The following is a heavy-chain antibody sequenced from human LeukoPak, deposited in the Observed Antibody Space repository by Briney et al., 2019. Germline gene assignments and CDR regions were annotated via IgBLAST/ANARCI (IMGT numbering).Heavy chain of an antibody. Sequence: PSETLSLTCTVSGGSISSYYWSWIRQPPGKGLEWIGYIYHSGSTYYNPSLKSRVTISVDRSKNQFSLKLSSVTAADTAVYYCASLLYCSSTSCSPLDYWGQGTLVTVSS. D-gene: IGHD2-2*01. CDR2: IYHSGST. V-gene: IGHV4-59*12. CDR3: ASLLYCSSTSCSPLDY. J-gene: IGHJ4*02. CDR1: GGSISSYY.